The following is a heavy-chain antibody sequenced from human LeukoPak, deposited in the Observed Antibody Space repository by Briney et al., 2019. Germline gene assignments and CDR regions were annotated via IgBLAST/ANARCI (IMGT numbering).Heavy chain of an antibody. Sequence: VKPEGSLRLSCAASGFTFSSYMNWVPQAPGKGREWVAVISYDGSKKYDADSVKGRFTISRDNSKNTLNPQMNKLRVEDTAVYYCAKSSLRGHSLWYFDLWGRGTPVTVSS. CDR3: AKSSLRGHSLWYFDL. J-gene: IGHJ2*01. V-gene: IGHV3-30*18. D-gene: IGHD3-10*01. CDR1: GFTFSSY. CDR2: ISYDGSKK.